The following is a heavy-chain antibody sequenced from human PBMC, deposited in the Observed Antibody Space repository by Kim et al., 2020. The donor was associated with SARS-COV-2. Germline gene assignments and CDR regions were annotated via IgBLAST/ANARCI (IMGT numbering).Heavy chain of an antibody. J-gene: IGHJ4*02. CDR3: ARESRPSGYENFDY. Sequence: GGSLRLSCAASGFTVSSNYMSWVRQAPGKGLEWVSVIYSGGITYYADSVKGRFTISRDNSKNTLYLQMNSLRAEDTAVDYCARESRPSGYENFDYWGQGT. V-gene: IGHV3-53*01. CDR2: IYSGGIT. D-gene: IGHD5-12*01. CDR1: GFTVSSNY.